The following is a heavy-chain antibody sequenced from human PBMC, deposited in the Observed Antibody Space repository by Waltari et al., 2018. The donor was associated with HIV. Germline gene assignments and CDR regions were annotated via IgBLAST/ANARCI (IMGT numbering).Heavy chain of an antibody. CDR3: AKGIVIDY. Sequence: QVQLVESGGGVVQPGRSLRLPCSASGFTFSSYGMHWVRQAPGKGLEWVAVISYDGSNKYYADSVKGRFTISRDNSKNTLYLQMNSLRAEDTAVYYCAKGIVIDYWGQGTLVTVSS. V-gene: IGHV3-30*18. J-gene: IGHJ4*02. CDR1: GFTFSSYG. CDR2: ISYDGSNK. D-gene: IGHD2-15*01.